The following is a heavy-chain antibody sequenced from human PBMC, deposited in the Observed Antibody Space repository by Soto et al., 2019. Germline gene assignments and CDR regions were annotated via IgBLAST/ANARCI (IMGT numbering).Heavy chain of an antibody. Sequence: ASVKVSCKASGYTFTSYDINWVRQATGQGLEWMGWMNPHNGNTGYAQKFQGRITMTRDTSTNTAYMELRSLRSDDTAVYYCARASGVAAAGNWFAPWGQGTLVTVSS. D-gene: IGHD6-13*01. CDR2: MNPHNGNT. CDR3: ARASGVAAAGNWFAP. J-gene: IGHJ5*02. CDR1: GYTFTSYD. V-gene: IGHV1-8*01.